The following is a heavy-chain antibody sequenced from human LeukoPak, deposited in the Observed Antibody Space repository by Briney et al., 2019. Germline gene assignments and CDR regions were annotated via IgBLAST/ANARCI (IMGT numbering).Heavy chain of an antibody. CDR1: GFTFSSYS. D-gene: IGHD1-1*01. Sequence: KSGGSLRLSCAASGFTFSSYSMNWVRQAPGKGLEWVSSISSSSSYIYYADSVKGRFTISRDNAKNSLYLQMNSLRAEDTAVYYCARDPRGTGGHWFDPWGQGTLVTVSS. V-gene: IGHV3-21*01. CDR2: ISSSSSYI. J-gene: IGHJ5*02. CDR3: ARDPRGTGGHWFDP.